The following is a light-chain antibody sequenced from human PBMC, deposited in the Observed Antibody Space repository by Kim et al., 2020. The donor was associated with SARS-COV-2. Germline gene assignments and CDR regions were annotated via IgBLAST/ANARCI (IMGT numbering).Light chain of an antibody. CDR2: KDN. CDR3: QAWDSSTYV. Sequence: SGYPGQTASLTCSGDKLGDKYGWWYKQKPGQAPVLVIYKDNKRPSGIPERFSGSNSGNTATLTISGTQAMDEADYYCQAWDSSTYVFGTGTRSPS. V-gene: IGLV3-1*01. J-gene: IGLJ1*01. CDR1: KLGDKY.